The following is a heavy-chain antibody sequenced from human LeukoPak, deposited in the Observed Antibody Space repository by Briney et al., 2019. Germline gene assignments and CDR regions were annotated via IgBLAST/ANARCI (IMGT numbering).Heavy chain of an antibody. CDR3: AKDLESTYYYGSGSYYSGFDY. D-gene: IGHD3-10*01. CDR1: GFTFSSYG. J-gene: IGHJ4*02. Sequence: GGSLRLSCAASGFTFSSYGMHWVRQAPGKGLEWVAFIRYDGSNKYYADSVKGRFTISRDNSKNTLYLQMNGLRAEDTAVYYCAKDLESTYYYGSGSYYSGFDYWGQGTLVTVSS. CDR2: IRYDGSNK. V-gene: IGHV3-30*02.